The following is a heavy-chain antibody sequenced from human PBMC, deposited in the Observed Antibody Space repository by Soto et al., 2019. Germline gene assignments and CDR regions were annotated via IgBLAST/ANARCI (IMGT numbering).Heavy chain of an antibody. CDR2: IYYSGST. J-gene: IGHJ5*02. Sequence: SETLSLSCTVSGGSISSGGYYWSWIRQHPGKGLEWIGYIYYSGSTYYNPSLKSRVTISVDTSKNQFSLKLSSVTAADTAVYYCARAYYDTSGYSLDPWGQGILVTVSS. CDR1: GGSISSGGYY. V-gene: IGHV4-31*03. D-gene: IGHD3-22*01. CDR3: ARAYYDTSGYSLDP.